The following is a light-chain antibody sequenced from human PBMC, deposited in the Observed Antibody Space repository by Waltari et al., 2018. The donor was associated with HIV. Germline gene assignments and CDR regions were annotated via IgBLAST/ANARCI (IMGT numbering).Light chain of an antibody. CDR2: TAA. J-gene: IGKJ4*01. CDR1: KDLNIY. Sequence: DIQMTQSPSSVSASVGDRVTITCRASKDLNIYLAWYQQNTGKAPNLLMYTAASLERGVPSRFRGSGSGTEVTLTITNLQPEDIANYFCQQTSSLPLTFGGGAKVEIK. V-gene: IGKV1-12*01. CDR3: QQTSSLPLT.